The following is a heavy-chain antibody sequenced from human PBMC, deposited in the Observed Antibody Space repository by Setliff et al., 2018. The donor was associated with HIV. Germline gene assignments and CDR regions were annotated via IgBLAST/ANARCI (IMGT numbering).Heavy chain of an antibody. D-gene: IGHD3-16*01. J-gene: IGHJ5*02. V-gene: IGHV1-3*01. CDR2: INAGNGNT. Sequence: ASVKVSFKSSGYTFTSYSMHWVRQAPGQRLEWMGWINAGNGNTKYSQKFQGRVTITRDTSASTAYTELSSLSSEDTAVYYCAGVPGGGGNWFDPWGQGTLVTVSS. CDR1: GYTFTSYS. CDR3: AGVPGGGGNWFDP.